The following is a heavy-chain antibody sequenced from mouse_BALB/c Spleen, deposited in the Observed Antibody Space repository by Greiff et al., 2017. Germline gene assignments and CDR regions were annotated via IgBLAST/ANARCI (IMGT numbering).Heavy chain of an antibody. CDR3: ARAYYKAMDD. V-gene: IGHV1-7*01. CDR1: GYTFTSYW. J-gene: IGHJ4*01. Sequence: VQLQQSGAELAKPGASVKMSCKASGYTFTSYWMHWVKQRPGQGLEWIGYINPSTGYTEYNQKFKDKATLTADKSSSTAYMQLSSLTSEDSAVYYCARAYYKAMDDWGQGTSVTVSS. CDR2: INPSTGYT. D-gene: IGHD2-12*01.